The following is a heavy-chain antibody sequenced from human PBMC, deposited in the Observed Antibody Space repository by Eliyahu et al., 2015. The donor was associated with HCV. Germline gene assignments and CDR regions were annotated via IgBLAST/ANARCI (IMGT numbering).Heavy chain of an antibody. V-gene: IGHV4-31*03. CDR2: IYXNGNS. D-gene: IGHD3-22*01. CDR1: GXSXSGTNYY. CDR3: ARFGGVHYYDTSGYGGAFDI. Sequence: QLQESGPGLVKPAQTLSLSCTXXGXSXSGTNYYWXXFRQHPGKGLEWIGYIYXNGNSYFNPSLKSRVTISIDTSKNQFSPKLNSVTAADTAMYFCARFGGVHYYDTSGYGGAFDIWGQGTMVTVSS. J-gene: IGHJ3*02.